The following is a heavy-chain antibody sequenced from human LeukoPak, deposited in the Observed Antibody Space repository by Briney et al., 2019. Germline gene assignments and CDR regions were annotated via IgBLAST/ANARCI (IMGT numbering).Heavy chain of an antibody. CDR2: ILGGAGST. Sequence: GGSLRLSCAASGFSFSSDGMSWVRQAPGKGLEWVSGILGGAGSTYYADSVKGRFTISRDNSKNTLYLQMNSLRAEDTAVYFCTHGSLYQLDYWGQGTLVTVSS. CDR1: GFSFSSDG. V-gene: IGHV3-23*01. J-gene: IGHJ4*02. D-gene: IGHD1-26*01. CDR3: THGSLYQLDY.